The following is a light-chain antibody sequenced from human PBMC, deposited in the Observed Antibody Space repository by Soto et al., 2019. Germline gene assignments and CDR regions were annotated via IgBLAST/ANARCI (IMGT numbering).Light chain of an antibody. CDR3: SSYTSRSTVV. V-gene: IGLV2-14*01. J-gene: IGLJ2*01. CDR2: DVS. Sequence: QSALTQPASVSGSPGQSITISCTGTSSDVGGYNYVSWYQQHPGKAPKLMIYDVSNRPSGVSNRFSGSKSGNTASLTITGLQDEDAADYYCSSYTSRSTVVFGGGTQLTVL. CDR1: SSDVGGYNY.